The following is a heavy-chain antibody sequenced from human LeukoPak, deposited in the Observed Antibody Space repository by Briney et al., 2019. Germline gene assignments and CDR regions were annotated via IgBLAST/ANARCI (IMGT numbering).Heavy chain of an antibody. CDR2: ISSAGTYI. CDR3: ASGYCSSARCHFDY. Sequence: GGSLRLSCAASGLTFSSYSMNWVRQAPGKGLKWVSSISSAGTYIYYADSVKGRFTISRDSAKNSLYLHMNSLRAEDTSVYYCASGYCSSARCHFDYWGQGTLVTVSS. CDR1: GLTFSSYS. J-gene: IGHJ4*02. V-gene: IGHV3-21*01. D-gene: IGHD2-2*03.